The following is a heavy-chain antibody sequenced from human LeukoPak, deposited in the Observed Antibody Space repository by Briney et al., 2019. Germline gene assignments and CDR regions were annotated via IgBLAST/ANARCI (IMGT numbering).Heavy chain of an antibody. V-gene: IGHV3-23*01. CDR1: GFTFSSYA. Sequence: PGGSLRLSCAASGFTFSSYAMSWVRQAPGKGLEWVSSISGSANSTFHADSVKGRFTISRDNSKSTLYLQMNSLRAEDTAVYYCARGVGATTPDYWGQGTLVTVSS. CDR3: ARGVGATTPDY. CDR2: ISGSANST. D-gene: IGHD1-26*01. J-gene: IGHJ4*02.